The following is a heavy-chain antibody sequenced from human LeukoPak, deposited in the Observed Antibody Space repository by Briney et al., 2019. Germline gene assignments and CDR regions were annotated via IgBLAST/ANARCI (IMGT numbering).Heavy chain of an antibody. Sequence: PGGSLRLSCAASGFTFRTYDMHWVRQAAGKGLEWVSGIGTAGDSYYLGSVKGRFTISRENAKTSLYLQMNSLRAGDTAVYYCARAQYYYDSSGYSSNWYFDLWGRGTLVTVSS. D-gene: IGHD3-22*01. CDR2: IGTAGDS. J-gene: IGHJ2*01. CDR1: GFTFRTYD. V-gene: IGHV3-13*01. CDR3: ARAQYYYDSSGYSSNWYFDL.